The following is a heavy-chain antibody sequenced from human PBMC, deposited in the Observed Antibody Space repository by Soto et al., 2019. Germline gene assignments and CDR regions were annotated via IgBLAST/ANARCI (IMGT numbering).Heavy chain of an antibody. J-gene: IGHJ6*02. CDR1: GFSVSVNF. CDR2: INGGGST. V-gene: IGHV3-53*01. Sequence: EVQLVESGGGLIQPGGSLRLSCAASGFSVSVNFMTWVRQAPGKGLEWVSDINGGGSTNYADSVKGRFTISRDTSKNMLYLQMNSLRAEATAVYYCARENYYYGMDVWGQGTTVTVSS. CDR3: ARENYYYGMDV.